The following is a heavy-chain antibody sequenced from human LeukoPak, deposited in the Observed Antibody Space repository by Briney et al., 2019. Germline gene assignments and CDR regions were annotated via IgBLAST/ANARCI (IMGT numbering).Heavy chain of an antibody. V-gene: IGHV4-59*01. D-gene: IGHD6-13*01. CDR3: ARDSGRIAAAGYDAFDI. CDR2: IYYSGST. J-gene: IGHJ3*02. Sequence: SETLSLTCTVSGGSISSYYWSWIRQPPGKGLEWIGYIYYSGSTNYNPSLKSRVTISVDTSKNQFSLKLSSVTAADTAVYYCARDSGRIAAAGYDAFDIWGQGTMVTVSS. CDR1: GGSISSYY.